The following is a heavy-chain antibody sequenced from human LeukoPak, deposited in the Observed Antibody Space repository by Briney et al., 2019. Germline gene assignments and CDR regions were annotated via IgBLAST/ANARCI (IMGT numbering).Heavy chain of an antibody. D-gene: IGHD2-15*01. V-gene: IGHV3-48*04. J-gene: IGHJ4*02. Sequence: GGSLRLSCAASGFSFGSYTMNWVRQAPGKGLEWVSYISSSSSTIYYADSVKGRFTISRDNAKNSLYLQMNSLRAEDTAVYYCARGQLVVAATRGIDSWGQGTLVTVSS. CDR3: ARGQLVVAATRGIDS. CDR2: ISSSSSTI. CDR1: GFSFGSYT.